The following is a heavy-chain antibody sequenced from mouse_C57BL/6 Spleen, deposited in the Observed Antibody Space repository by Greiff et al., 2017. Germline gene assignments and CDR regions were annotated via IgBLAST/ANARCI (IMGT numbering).Heavy chain of an antibody. CDR2: IYPGSGST. D-gene: IGHD2-4*01. V-gene: IGHV1-55*01. J-gene: IGHJ4*01. Sequence: QVQLQQPGAELVKPGASVKMSCKASGYTFTSYWITWVKQRPGKGLEWIGDIYPGSGSTNYNEKFKSKATLTVDTSSSTAYMQLSSLTSADSAVSYCARFLYDYDEGAMDYWGQGTSVTVSS. CDR1: GYTFTSYW. CDR3: ARFLYDYDEGAMDY.